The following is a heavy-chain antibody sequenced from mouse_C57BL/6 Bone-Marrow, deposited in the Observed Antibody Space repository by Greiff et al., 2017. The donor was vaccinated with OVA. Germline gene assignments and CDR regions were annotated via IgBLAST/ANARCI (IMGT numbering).Heavy chain of an antibody. J-gene: IGHJ2*01. Sequence: EVHLVESGGGLVKPGGSLKLSCAASGFTFSSYAMSWVRQTPEKRLAWVATISDGGSYTYYPDNVKGRFTISRDNAKNNLYLQMSHLKSEDTAMYYCARDYYGLYYFDYWGQGTTLTVSS. CDR2: ISDGGSYT. V-gene: IGHV5-4*01. D-gene: IGHD1-1*01. CDR1: GFTFSSYA. CDR3: ARDYYGLYYFDY.